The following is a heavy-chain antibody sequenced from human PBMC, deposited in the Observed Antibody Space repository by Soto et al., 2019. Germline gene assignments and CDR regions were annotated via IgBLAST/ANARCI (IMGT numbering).Heavy chain of an antibody. Sequence: PGGSLRLSFAVSGLTFSSYAMSWVRQVPGKGLEWVSTISGSGGSTYYADSVKGRFTISRDNSRDTLYLQMNSLRAEDTAVYYCAKDRSPEGRYYFDYWGQGTLVTVSS. J-gene: IGHJ4*02. V-gene: IGHV3-23*01. CDR2: ISGSGGST. CDR1: GLTFSSYA. CDR3: AKDRSPEGRYYFDY.